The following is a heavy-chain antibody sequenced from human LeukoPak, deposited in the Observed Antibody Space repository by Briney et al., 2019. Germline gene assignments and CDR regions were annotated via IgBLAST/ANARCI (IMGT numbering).Heavy chain of an antibody. J-gene: IGHJ3*02. V-gene: IGHV4-59*01. CDR1: GGSISSYY. D-gene: IGHD5-24*01. Sequence: SGRLSLTCTVSGGSISSYYWSWIRQPPGKGLAWIGHIYYSGSTNYTTSRKSRVTISVDTSKNQFSLKLSTVNAADTAVYYCARGNGYNPDAFDIWGQGTMVTVSS. CDR2: IYYSGST. CDR3: ARGNGYNPDAFDI.